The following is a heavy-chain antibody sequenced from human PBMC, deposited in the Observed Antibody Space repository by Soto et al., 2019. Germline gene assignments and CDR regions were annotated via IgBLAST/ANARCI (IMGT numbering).Heavy chain of an antibody. J-gene: IGHJ4*02. D-gene: IGHD4-17*01. CDR1: GGSFSGYY. Sequence: SETLSLTCAVYGGSFSGYYWSWIRQPPGKGLEWIGSIYYTGSTYYNPSLKSRVTTSVDTSKNQFSLKLSSVTAADTAVYYCARHSYGDYVFDYWGQGTLVTVSS. CDR2: IYYTGST. V-gene: IGHV4-34*01. CDR3: ARHSYGDYVFDY.